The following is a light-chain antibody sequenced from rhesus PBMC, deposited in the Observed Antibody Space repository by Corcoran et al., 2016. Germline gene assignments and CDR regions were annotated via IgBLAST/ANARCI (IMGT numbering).Light chain of an antibody. V-gene: IGKV3-35*01. CDR3: QKYSNWLT. CDR1: QSVRSS. J-gene: IGKJ4*01. Sequence: EIVLTQSPATLALSPGERATLPCRARQSVRSSLAWYQQKPGQAPRLLIYDASSRATGIPYRFSGSGSGTDFPLTISSLEPEDVGVYYCQKYSNWLTFGGGTKVELK. CDR2: DAS.